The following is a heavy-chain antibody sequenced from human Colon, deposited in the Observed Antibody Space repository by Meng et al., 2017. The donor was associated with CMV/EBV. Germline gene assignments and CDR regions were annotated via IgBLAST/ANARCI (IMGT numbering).Heavy chain of an antibody. D-gene: IGHD2-21*02. CDR3: LKQINCGGYFRYFDF. Sequence: SGFPCSPSDMRFVRQSPGQGLAWVSSICVWSDFIFFGDSVKRRFTTSRDNSKATLYLQMNVLTAGATSLYYCLKQINCGGYFRYFDFWGRGTLVTVSS. J-gene: IGHJ2*01. CDR1: GFPCSPSD. CDR2: ICVWSDFI. V-gene: IGHV3-23*01.